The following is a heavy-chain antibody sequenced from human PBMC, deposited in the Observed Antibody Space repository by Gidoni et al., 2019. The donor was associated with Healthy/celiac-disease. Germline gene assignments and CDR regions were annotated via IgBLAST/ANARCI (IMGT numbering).Heavy chain of an antibody. CDR2: IYYSGST. CDR3: ARHKTSYPKDDYGDYVGGMDV. V-gene: IGHV4-39*01. Sequence: SIYYSGSTYYNPSLKSRVTISVDTSKNQFSLKLSSVTAADTAVYYCARHKTSYPKDDYGDYVGGMDVWGQGTTVTVSS. D-gene: IGHD4-17*01. J-gene: IGHJ6*02.